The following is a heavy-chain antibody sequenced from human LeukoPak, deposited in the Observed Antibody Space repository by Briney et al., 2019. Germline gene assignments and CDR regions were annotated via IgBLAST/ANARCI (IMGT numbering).Heavy chain of an antibody. CDR1: GFTFSNHG. CDR3: ARGLHWGLDF. Sequence: GGSLRLSCEASGFTFSNHGMGWVRQTPGKGLEWVSGLTETGDTTYYADSVQGRFTISRDNSKNTLYLQMHSLGAEDTALYYCARGLHWGLDFGGQGILVTVS. J-gene: IGHJ4*02. D-gene: IGHD2-21*02. CDR2: LTETGDTT. V-gene: IGHV3-23*01.